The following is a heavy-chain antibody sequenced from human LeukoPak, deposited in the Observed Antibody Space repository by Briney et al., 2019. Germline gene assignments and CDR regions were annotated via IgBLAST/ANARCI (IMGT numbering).Heavy chain of an antibody. Sequence: ASVKISCKVSGYTFTDYYMHWVQQAPGKGLEWMGLVDPEDGETIYAEKFEGRVTITADTSTDTAYMELSSLRSEDTAVYYCVVSNITYYYDSSGFPRRYYFDYWGQGTLVTVSS. CDR3: VVSNITYYYDSSGFPRRYYFDY. D-gene: IGHD3-22*01. CDR2: VDPEDGET. CDR1: GYTFTDYY. V-gene: IGHV1-69-2*01. J-gene: IGHJ4*02.